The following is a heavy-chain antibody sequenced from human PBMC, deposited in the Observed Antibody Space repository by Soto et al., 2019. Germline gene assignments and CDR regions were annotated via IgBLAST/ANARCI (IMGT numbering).Heavy chain of an antibody. CDR1: GGSISSGASY. Sequence: QVQLQESGPGLVKPSQTLSLTCTVSGGSISSGASYWSRISHPQGKGLEWIGSIYSSGSTYYNPSLKRRVTISVDTSKNQFALKLSSVTAADTAVYYCARWWFGDFFAFGGQGTLGTVSS. D-gene: IGHD3-10*01. CDR2: IYSSGST. CDR3: ARWWFGDFFAF. J-gene: IGHJ4*02. V-gene: IGHV4-30-4*01.